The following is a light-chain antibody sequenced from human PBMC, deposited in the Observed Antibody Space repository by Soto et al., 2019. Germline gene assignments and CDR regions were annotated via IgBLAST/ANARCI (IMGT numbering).Light chain of an antibody. Sequence: EIVLTQSPGTLSLSPGERATLSCRASQSVSSSYLAWYQQKPGQAPRLLIYGASSRATGIPDRFSGSGSGTDFTLTISRLETEDCAVYYCQQYGSSRTFGQGTKVEIK. CDR3: QQYGSSRT. CDR1: QSVSSSY. V-gene: IGKV3-20*01. CDR2: GAS. J-gene: IGKJ1*01.